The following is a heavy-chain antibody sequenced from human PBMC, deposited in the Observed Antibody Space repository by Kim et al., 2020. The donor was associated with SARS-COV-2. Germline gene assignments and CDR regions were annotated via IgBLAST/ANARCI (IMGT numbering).Heavy chain of an antibody. D-gene: IGHD4-17*01. J-gene: IGHJ2*01. Sequence: SETLSLTCTVSGCSISSGGYYWSWIRQHPGKGLEWIGYIYYSGSTYYNPSLKSRVTISVDTSKNQFSLKLSSVTAADTAVYYCARQGDYVLDWYFDLWGRGTLVTVSS. CDR3: ARQGDYVLDWYFDL. V-gene: IGHV4-31*03. CDR2: IYYSGST. CDR1: GCSISSGGYY.